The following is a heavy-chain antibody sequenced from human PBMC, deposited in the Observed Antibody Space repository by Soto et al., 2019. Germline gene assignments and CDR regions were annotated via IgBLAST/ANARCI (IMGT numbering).Heavy chain of an antibody. D-gene: IGHD3-3*01. Sequence: ETLSLTGTVAGGSISSCYCCWIRQHAGKGLELIGRIYTSGSTNYNPSLKSRVTMSVDTSKNQFSLKLSSVTAADTAVYYCARIAFEGYYEFWSGSTDGEGFDPWGQGTLVPVSS. CDR1: GGSISSCY. J-gene: IGHJ5*02. V-gene: IGHV4-4*07. CDR3: ARIAFEGYYEFWSGSTDGEGFDP. CDR2: IYTSGST.